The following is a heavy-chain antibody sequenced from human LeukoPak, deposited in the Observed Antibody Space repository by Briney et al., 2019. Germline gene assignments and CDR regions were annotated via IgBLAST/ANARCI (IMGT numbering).Heavy chain of an antibody. D-gene: IGHD3-10*01. J-gene: IGHJ4*02. V-gene: IGHV3-23*01. Sequence: GGSLRLSCAASGFTFSTHAKTWVRQAPGKGLEWVSSIATGFDTYSADSVKGRSAISRDNSKNTLYLQMNNLRADDTALYYCARFPGFGSGTYRLDYWGQGTLVTVSS. CDR2: IATGFDT. CDR3: ARFPGFGSGTYRLDY. CDR1: GFTFSTHA.